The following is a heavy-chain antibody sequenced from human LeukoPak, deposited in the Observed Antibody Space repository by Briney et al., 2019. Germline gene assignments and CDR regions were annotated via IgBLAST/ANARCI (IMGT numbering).Heavy chain of an antibody. CDR1: GFTFSRYA. V-gene: IGHV3-23*01. Sequence: PGGSLRLSCAASGFTFSRYAMTWVRQGPGKGLECVSGISGSGESTYYADSVKGRSTISRDNSKNTLYLQMNSLRVEDTAVYFCAKGSPGRGILVVSDLYYFGYWGQGTLVTVSS. CDR3: AKGSPGRGILVVSDLYYFGY. J-gene: IGHJ4*02. D-gene: IGHD3-22*01. CDR2: ISGSGEST.